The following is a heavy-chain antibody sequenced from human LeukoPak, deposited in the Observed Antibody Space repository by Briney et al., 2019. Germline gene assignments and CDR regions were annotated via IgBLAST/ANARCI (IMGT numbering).Heavy chain of an antibody. J-gene: IGHJ4*02. D-gene: IGHD6-19*01. CDR1: GFTFSNYG. CDR2: ISGSGGST. V-gene: IGHV3-23*01. Sequence: GGSLRLSCAASGFTFSNYGMTWVRQAPGKGLEWVSGISGSGGSTYYADSVKGRFTISRDNSKNSLYLQMNSLRAEDTALYYCAKLAISASGWYEREVDYWGQGTLVTVSS. CDR3: AKLAISASGWYEREVDY.